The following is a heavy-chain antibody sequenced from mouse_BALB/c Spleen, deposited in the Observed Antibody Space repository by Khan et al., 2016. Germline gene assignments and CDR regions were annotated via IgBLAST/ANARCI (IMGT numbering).Heavy chain of an antibody. Sequence: EVKLLESGGGLVQPGGSLNLSCAATGFDFSRYWMSWARQAPGKGQEWIGEINPGSSTINYTPSLKDKFIISRDNAKNTLYLQMSKVRSEDTALCYCARLGYYGYLDYWGQGTTLTVSS. CDR1: GFDFSRYW. D-gene: IGHD1-1*01. CDR2: INPGSSTI. CDR3: ARLGYYGYLDY. V-gene: IGHV4-2*02. J-gene: IGHJ2*01.